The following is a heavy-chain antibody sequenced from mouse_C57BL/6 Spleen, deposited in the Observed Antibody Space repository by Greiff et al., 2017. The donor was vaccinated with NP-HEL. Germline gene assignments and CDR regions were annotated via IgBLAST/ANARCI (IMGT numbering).Heavy chain of an antibody. V-gene: IGHV1-69*01. J-gene: IGHJ2*01. D-gene: IGHD1-1*01. CDR1: GYTFTSYW. Sequence: VQLQQPGAELVMPGASVKLSCKASGYTFTSYWMHWVKQRPGQGLEWIGEIDPSDSYTNYNQQFKGKSTLTVDKSSSTAYMQLSSLTSEDSAVYYCAAYYYGVNYFDYWGQGTTLTVSA. CDR2: IDPSDSYT. CDR3: AAYYYGVNYFDY.